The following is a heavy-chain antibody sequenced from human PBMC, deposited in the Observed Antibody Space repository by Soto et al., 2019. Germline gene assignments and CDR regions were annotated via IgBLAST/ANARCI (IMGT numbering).Heavy chain of an antibody. Sequence: QVQLVQSGAEVKKPGSSVKVSCKASGGTFSSYAISWVRQAPGQGLEWMGGIIPILGTANYAQKFQGRVTITEDESTRTPNMQVRSLGSKDTAVYYCARGGGYSRSGYEIDPTFDYWGQGTLVSVSS. CDR3: ARGGGYSRSGYEIDPTFDY. D-gene: IGHD6-13*01. V-gene: IGHV1-69*12. CDR2: IIPILGTA. J-gene: IGHJ4*02. CDR1: GGTFSSYA.